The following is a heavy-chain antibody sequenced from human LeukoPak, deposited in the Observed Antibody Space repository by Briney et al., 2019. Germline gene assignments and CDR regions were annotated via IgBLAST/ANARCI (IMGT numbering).Heavy chain of an antibody. D-gene: IGHD6-25*01. J-gene: IGHJ3*02. Sequence: GSLRLSCAASGISFSDYAMSWVRQAPGKGLEWVSAISGGGGSTYYSDSVKGRFTISRDNSKNTLYLQMNSLRAEDTAVYYCARDRLDAFDIWGQGTMVTVSS. CDR2: ISGGGGST. CDR3: ARDRLDAFDI. V-gene: IGHV3-23*01. CDR1: GISFSDYA.